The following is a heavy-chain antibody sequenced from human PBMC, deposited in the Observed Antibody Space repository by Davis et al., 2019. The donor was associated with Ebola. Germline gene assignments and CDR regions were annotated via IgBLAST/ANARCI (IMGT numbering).Heavy chain of an antibody. J-gene: IGHJ4*02. CDR2: ISYDGSNK. CDR1: GFTFSSYG. CDR3: AKVDYGGNSPDY. D-gene: IGHD4-23*01. V-gene: IGHV3-30*18. Sequence: PGGSLRLSCAASGFTFSSYGMHWVRQAPGKGLEWVAVISYDGSNKYYADSVKGRFTISRDNSKNTLYLQMNSLRAEDTAVFYCAKVDYGGNSPDYWGQGTLVTVSS.